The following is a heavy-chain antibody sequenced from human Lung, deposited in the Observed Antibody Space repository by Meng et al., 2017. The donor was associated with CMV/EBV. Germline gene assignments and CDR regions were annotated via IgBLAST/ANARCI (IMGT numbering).Heavy chain of an antibody. CDR3: ARALYYYDSSGYYPYFDY. CDR1: GDTFRSHA. V-gene: IGHV1-69*10. CDR2: IIPILGIA. D-gene: IGHD3-22*01. Sequence: VKVSCXASGDTFRSHAISWVRQAPGQGLEWMGGIIPILGIATYAQKFQGRVAIAADKSTTTAYMELSRLRSEDTAVYFCARALYYYDSSGYYPYFDYWGQGXLVTVSS. J-gene: IGHJ4*02.